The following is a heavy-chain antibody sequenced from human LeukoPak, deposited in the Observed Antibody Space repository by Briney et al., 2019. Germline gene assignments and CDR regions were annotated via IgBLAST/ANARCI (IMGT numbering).Heavy chain of an antibody. J-gene: IGHJ4*02. CDR2: ISYDGSNK. V-gene: IGHV3-30*03. CDR1: GFTFSSYG. CDR3: ARPLEGITMIVPFDY. Sequence: PGRSLRLSCAASGFTFSSYGTHWVRQAPGKGLEWVAVISYDGSNKYYADSVKGRFTISRDNSKNTLYLQMNSLRAEDTAVYYCARPLEGITMIVPFDYWGQGTLVTVSS. D-gene: IGHD3-22*01.